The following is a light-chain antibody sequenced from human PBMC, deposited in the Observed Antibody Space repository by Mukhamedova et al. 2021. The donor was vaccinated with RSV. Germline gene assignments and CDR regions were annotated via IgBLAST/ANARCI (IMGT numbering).Light chain of an antibody. Sequence: WYQRRVHGKAPKLLIYRASNLDGGAPSRFSGSGSGTEFTLTISRLQPDGFATYYCQHYNGYPWTFGQGTKVEIK. CDR3: QHYNGYPWT. CDR2: RAS. J-gene: IGKJ1*01. V-gene: IGKV1-5*03.